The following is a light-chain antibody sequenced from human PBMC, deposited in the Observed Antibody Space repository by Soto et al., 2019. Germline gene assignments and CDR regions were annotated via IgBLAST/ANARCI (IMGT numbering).Light chain of an antibody. V-gene: IGKV1-33*01. J-gene: IGKJ4*01. CDR1: QDISNN. CDR2: DAS. Sequence: DIQMTQSPSSLSASIGDRVTITCQASQDISNNLNWYQQKPGKAPQLLTYDASILTTGVATRFSGSGSGTDFTLTIRSLQPEDVAKYYCQQYFHCLLTVGGGPKVEIK. CDR3: QQYFHCLLT.